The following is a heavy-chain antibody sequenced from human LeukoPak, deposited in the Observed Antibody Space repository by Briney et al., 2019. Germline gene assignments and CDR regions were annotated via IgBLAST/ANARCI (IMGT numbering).Heavy chain of an antibody. Sequence: PGGSLRLSCVASRFTVSSYWMHWVRQAPGKGLEWVSVIYSGGSTYYADSVKGRFTISRDNSKNTLYLQMNSLRAEDTAVYYCARLDSSSWFPGFDPWGQGTLVTVSS. J-gene: IGHJ5*02. D-gene: IGHD6-13*01. CDR1: RFTVSSYW. V-gene: IGHV3-53*01. CDR3: ARLDSSSWFPGFDP. CDR2: IYSGGST.